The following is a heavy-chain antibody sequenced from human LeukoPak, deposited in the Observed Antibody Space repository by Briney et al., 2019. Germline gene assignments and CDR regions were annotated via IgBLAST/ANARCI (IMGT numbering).Heavy chain of an antibody. V-gene: IGHV3-11*01. J-gene: IGHJ6*03. CDR1: GFTFSDYY. D-gene: IGHD2-2*01. Sequence: GGSLRLSCAASGFTFSDYYMSWSRQAPGKGLEWGSYISSSGSTIYYADSVKGRFTISRDNAKNSLYLQMNSLRAEDTAVYYCARYCSSTSCYGYWDYYYYYMDVWGKGTTVTVSS. CDR3: ARYCSSTSCYGYWDYYYYYMDV. CDR2: ISSSGSTI.